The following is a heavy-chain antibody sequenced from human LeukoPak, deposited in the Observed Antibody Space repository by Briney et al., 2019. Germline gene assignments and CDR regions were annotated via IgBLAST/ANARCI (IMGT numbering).Heavy chain of an antibody. D-gene: IGHD4-17*01. Sequence: GGSLRLSCTASGFTFGDYAMSWVRQAPGEGLEWVSSIRRKAYGGTKQYAASVKGRFTISRDDSKSVAYLQMNSLKTEDTAVYYCTRDKVTVTTGDTNAFDIWGQGTMVTVSS. CDR2: IRRKAYGGTK. J-gene: IGHJ3*02. CDR1: GFTFGDYA. CDR3: TRDKVTVTTGDTNAFDI. V-gene: IGHV3-49*04.